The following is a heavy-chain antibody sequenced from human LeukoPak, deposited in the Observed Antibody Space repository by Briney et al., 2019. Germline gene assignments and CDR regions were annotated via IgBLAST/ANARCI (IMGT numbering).Heavy chain of an antibody. CDR3: ARAATIASFDI. V-gene: IGHV3-53*01. CDR2: IYSGGST. CDR1: GFTFSSYA. D-gene: IGHD5-12*01. J-gene: IGHJ3*02. Sequence: PGGSLRLSCAASGFTFSSYAMSWVRQAPGKGLEWVSVIYSGGSTYYADSVKGRFTISRDNSKNTLYLQMNSLRAEDTAVYYCARAATIASFDIWGQGTMVTVSS.